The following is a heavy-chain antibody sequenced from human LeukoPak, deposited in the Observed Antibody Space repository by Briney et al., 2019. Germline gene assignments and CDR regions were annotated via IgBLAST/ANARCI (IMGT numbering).Heavy chain of an antibody. J-gene: IGHJ3*02. CDR2: FDPEDGVT. V-gene: IGHV1-24*01. D-gene: IGHD1-26*01. CDR1: GYTLTELS. CDR3: ATPTWGPADDAFDI. Sequence: ASVKVSCKVSGYTLTELSMHWVRQAPGKGLEWMGGFDPEDGVTIYAQKFQGRVTMTEDTSTDTAYMELSSLRSEDTAVYYCATPTWGPADDAFDIWGQGTMVTVSS.